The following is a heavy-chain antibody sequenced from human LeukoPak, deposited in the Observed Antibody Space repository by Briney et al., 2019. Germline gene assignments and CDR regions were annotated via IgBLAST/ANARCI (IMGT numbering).Heavy chain of an antibody. CDR3: ARAVAYCSSTSCRPYFDL. V-gene: IGHV4-38-2*02. CDR2: ISHSGST. D-gene: IGHD2-2*01. Sequence: SETLSLTCTVSGYSITSGYHWGWIRQPPEKGLEWIGSISHSGSTYYNPSLNSRVTISVGTSKSQFSLKLSSVTAADTAVYYCARAVAYCSSTSCRPYFDLWGRGTLVTVAS. CDR1: GYSITSGYH. J-gene: IGHJ2*01.